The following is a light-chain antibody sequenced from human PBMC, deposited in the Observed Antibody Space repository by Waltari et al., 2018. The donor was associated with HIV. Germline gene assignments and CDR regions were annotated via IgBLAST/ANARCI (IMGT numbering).Light chain of an antibody. Sequence: SYELTQSPSVSVSPGQTARITCSGDALPKQYSHWYQQKPGQAPVLVMYKDSERPSGIPERFSGSSSGTTVTLTISGVRAEDEADYYCQSADSSGADVLFGGGTKLTVL. V-gene: IGLV3-25*03. CDR1: ALPKQY. CDR3: QSADSSGADVL. J-gene: IGLJ2*01. CDR2: KDS.